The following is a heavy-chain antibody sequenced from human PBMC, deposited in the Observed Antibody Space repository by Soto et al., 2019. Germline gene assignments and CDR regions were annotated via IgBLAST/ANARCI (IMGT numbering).Heavy chain of an antibody. J-gene: IGHJ4*02. D-gene: IGHD3-22*01. CDR2: ISGSGDST. Sequence: GGSLRLSCAASGFTFSRSAMNWVRQAPGKGLDWVSSISGSGDSTYYADSVKGRFTISRDNSKNTLYLQMNSLRAEDTAVYYCAKDKDYYDSSGYYFDHWGQGALVTVSS. V-gene: IGHV3-23*01. CDR3: AKDKDYYDSSGYYFDH. CDR1: GFTFSRSA.